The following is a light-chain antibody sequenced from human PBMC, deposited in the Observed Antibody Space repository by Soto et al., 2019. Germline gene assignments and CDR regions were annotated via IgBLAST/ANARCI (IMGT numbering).Light chain of an antibody. CDR1: SSDVGNYKY. CDR2: EVS. CDR3: FSYASSGTYV. Sequence: ALTQPASVSGSPGQSITISCTGTSSDVGNYKYVSWYQQHPGKAPKLMIYEVSNRPSGVSNRFSGSKSGNTASLTISGLQAEDETDYYCFSYASSGTYVFGTGTKVTVL. V-gene: IGLV2-14*01. J-gene: IGLJ1*01.